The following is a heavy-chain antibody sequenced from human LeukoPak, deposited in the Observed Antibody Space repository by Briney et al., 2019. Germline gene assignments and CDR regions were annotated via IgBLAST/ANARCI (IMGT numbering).Heavy chain of an antibody. CDR1: GGSFSGNY. D-gene: IGHD5-24*01. V-gene: IGHV4-34*01. Sequence: SETLSLTCAVYGGSFSGNYWSWIRQPPGQGLEWNGEINHSGSTNYNPSLKSRVTISVDTSKNQFSLKLSSVTAADTAVYYCARGRREMATRLRFVDYWGQGTLGTVSS. CDR2: INHSGST. CDR3: ARGRREMATRLRFVDY. J-gene: IGHJ4*02.